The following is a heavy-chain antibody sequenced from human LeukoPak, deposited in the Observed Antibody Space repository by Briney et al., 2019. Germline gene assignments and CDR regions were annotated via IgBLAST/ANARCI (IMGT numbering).Heavy chain of an antibody. CDR2: ISGSGGST. V-gene: IGHV3-23*01. Sequence: PGGSLRLSCAASGFTFSSYAMNWVRQAPGKGLEWVSTISGSGGSTYYADSVKGRFTISRDNSKNTLYLQMNSLRAGDTAVYHCAKQGYCSGGSCYPWNFDYWGQGTLVTVSS. J-gene: IGHJ4*02. CDR1: GFTFSSYA. CDR3: AKQGYCSGGSCYPWNFDY. D-gene: IGHD2-15*01.